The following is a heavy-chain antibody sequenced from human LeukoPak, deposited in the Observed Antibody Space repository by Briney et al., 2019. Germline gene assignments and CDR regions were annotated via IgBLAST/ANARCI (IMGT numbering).Heavy chain of an antibody. V-gene: IGHV3-74*01. J-gene: IGHJ4*02. CDR3: AREGGYSSGPDY. D-gene: IGHD6-19*01. CDR1: GFTFNNHW. Sequence: GGSLRLSCAASGFTFNNHWMHWVRQAPGTGLVWVSRINSDGRRTTYADSVKGRFTISRDNARNTLYLQMNSLRAEDTAVYYCAREGGYSSGPDYWGQGTLVTVSS. CDR2: INSDGRRT.